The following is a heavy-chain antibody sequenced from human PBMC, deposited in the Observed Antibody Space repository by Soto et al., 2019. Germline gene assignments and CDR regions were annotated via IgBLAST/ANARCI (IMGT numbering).Heavy chain of an antibody. V-gene: IGHV4-61*01. Sequence: ASETLSLTCTVSGGSVSSGSYYWSWIRQPPGKGLEWIGYIYYSGSTNYNPSLKSRVTISVDTSKNQFSLKLSSVTAADTAVYYCARVHCSSTSCYGGNYYGMDVWGQGTTVTVSS. CDR1: GGSVSSGSYY. D-gene: IGHD2-2*01. J-gene: IGHJ6*02. CDR3: ARVHCSSTSCYGGNYYGMDV. CDR2: IYYSGST.